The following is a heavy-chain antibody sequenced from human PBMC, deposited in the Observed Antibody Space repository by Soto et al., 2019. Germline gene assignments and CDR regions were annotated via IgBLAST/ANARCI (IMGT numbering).Heavy chain of an antibody. Sequence: ESGGGLVQPGGSLRLSCAASGFTFSSYWMSWVRQAPGKGLEWVANIKQDGSEKYYVDSVKGRFTISRDNAKNSLYLQMNSLRAEDTAVYYCARDRIVVVPAALYYYYYGMDVWGQGTTVTVSS. V-gene: IGHV3-7*05. CDR1: GFTFSSYW. D-gene: IGHD2-2*01. CDR2: IKQDGSEK. CDR3: ARDRIVVVPAALYYYYYGMDV. J-gene: IGHJ6*02.